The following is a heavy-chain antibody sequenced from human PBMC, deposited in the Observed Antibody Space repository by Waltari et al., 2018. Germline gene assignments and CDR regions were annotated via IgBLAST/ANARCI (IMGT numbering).Heavy chain of an antibody. CDR2: IYYSGST. CDR3: ARHEIIVATMYNYFDY. V-gene: IGHV4-39*01. CDR1: GGSISSSSYY. D-gene: IGHD5-12*01. J-gene: IGHJ4*02. Sequence: QLQLQESGPGLVKPSETLSLTCTVSGGSISSSSYYWGWFRQPPGKGLEWIGSIYYSGSTYYNPSLKSRVTISVDTSKNQFSLKLSSVTAADTVVYYCARHEIIVATMYNYFDYWGQGTLVTVSS.